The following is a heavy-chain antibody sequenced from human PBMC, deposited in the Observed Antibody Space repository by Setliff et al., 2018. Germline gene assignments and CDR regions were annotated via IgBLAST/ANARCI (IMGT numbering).Heavy chain of an antibody. Sequence: ASVKVSCKASGYTFIYYYIHWLRQAPGQGLEWMGCINPNSGDTTFAQKFQGRVTMTTDTSTSTAYMELRSLRSDDTAVYYCARDPFRNYDTAPVWFDPWGQGTLVTVSS. CDR1: GYTFIYYY. CDR2: INPNSGDT. CDR3: ARDPFRNYDTAPVWFDP. V-gene: IGHV1-2*02. D-gene: IGHD3-22*01. J-gene: IGHJ5*02.